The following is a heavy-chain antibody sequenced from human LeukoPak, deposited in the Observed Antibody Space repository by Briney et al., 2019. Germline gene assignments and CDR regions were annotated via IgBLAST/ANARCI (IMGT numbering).Heavy chain of an antibody. CDR2: IYYSGST. D-gene: IGHD3-16*02. V-gene: IGHV4-31*03. CDR1: GGSISSGGYY. J-gene: IGHJ3*02. Sequence: SQTLSLTCTVSGGSISSGGYYWSWIRQHPGKGLEWIGYIYYSGSTYYNPSLKSRVTISVDTSKNQFSLKLSSVTAADTDVYYCARDGYRDAFDIWGQGTMVTVSS. CDR3: ARDGYRDAFDI.